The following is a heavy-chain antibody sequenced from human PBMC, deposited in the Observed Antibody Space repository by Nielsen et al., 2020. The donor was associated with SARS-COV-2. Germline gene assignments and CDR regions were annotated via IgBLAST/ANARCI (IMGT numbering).Heavy chain of an antibody. CDR2: ISSSSSTI. V-gene: IGHV3-48*02. D-gene: IGHD3-3*01. CDR3: ARLYQWSGYYQDDY. J-gene: IGHJ4*02. Sequence: WIRQPPGKGLEWVSYISSSSSTIYYADSVKGRFTISRDNAKNSLYLQMNSLRDESTAVYYCARLYQWSGYYQDDYWGQGTLVTVSS.